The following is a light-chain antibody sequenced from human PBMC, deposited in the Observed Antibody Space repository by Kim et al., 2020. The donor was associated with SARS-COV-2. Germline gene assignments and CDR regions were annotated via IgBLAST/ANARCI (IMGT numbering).Light chain of an antibody. V-gene: IGLV6-57*03. CDR2: EDN. CDR1: SGSIASND. J-gene: IGLJ2*01. Sequence: KTVTIACARSSGSIASNDVQWYQPRPGSAPTTVIYEDNQRPSGVPDRFSGSIDSYSNSASLTISGLKTEDEADYYCQSYDSSNHVVFGGGTQLTVL. CDR3: QSYDSSNHVV.